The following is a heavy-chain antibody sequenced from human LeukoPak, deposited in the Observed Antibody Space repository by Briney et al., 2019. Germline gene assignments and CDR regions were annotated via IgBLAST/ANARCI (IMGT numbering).Heavy chain of an antibody. D-gene: IGHD3-22*01. CDR3: ARDYYYDTSGHRSGYFDL. CDR1: GYTFTSYE. CDR2: ANPGSGNT. Sequence: GASVKVSCKASGYTFTSYEINWVRQATGQGLEWMGRANPGSGNTGYAQKFQGRVTMTRDTSITTAYMELSSLRSEDTAVYHCARDYYYDTSGHRSGYFDLWGRGTLVTVSS. J-gene: IGHJ2*01. V-gene: IGHV1-8*01.